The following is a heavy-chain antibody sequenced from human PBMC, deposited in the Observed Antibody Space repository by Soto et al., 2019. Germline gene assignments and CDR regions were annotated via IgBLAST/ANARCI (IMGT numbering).Heavy chain of an antibody. D-gene: IGHD3-22*01. J-gene: IGHJ4*02. CDR2: IIPIFGTA. Sequence: SVKVSCKASGGTFSSYAISWVRQAPGQGLEWMGGIIPIFGTANYAQKLQGRVTITADESTSTAYMELSSLRSEDTAVYYCARDLSGYGQAFDYWGQGTLVTVYS. CDR1: GGTFSSYA. V-gene: IGHV1-69*13. CDR3: ARDLSGYGQAFDY.